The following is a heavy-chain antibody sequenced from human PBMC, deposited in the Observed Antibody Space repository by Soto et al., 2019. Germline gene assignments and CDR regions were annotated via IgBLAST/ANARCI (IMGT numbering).Heavy chain of an antibody. D-gene: IGHD3-10*01. CDR3: ASYYGSGSYYNWFDP. Sequence: QVQLQQWGAGLLKPSETLSLTCAVYGGSFSGYYWSWIRQPPGKGLEWIGEINHSGSTNYNPSLKSRVTISVDTSKNQFSLKRSSVTAADTAVYYCASYYGSGSYYNWFDPWGQGTLVTVSS. CDR2: INHSGST. V-gene: IGHV4-34*01. J-gene: IGHJ5*02. CDR1: GGSFSGYY.